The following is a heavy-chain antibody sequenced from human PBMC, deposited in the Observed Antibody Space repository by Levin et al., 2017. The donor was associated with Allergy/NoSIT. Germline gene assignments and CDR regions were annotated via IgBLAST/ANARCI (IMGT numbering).Heavy chain of an antibody. CDR3: ARGATEYYDYVWGSYPVPLPFDY. D-gene: IGHD3-16*01. CDR2: IIPIFGTA. J-gene: IGHJ4*02. V-gene: IGHV1-69*06. Sequence: KISCKASGGTFSSYAISWVQQAPGQGLEWMGGIIPIFGTANYAQKFQGRVTITADKSTSTAYMELSSLRSEDTAVYYCARGATEYYDYVWGSYPVPLPFDYWGQGTLVTVSS. CDR1: GGTFSSYA.